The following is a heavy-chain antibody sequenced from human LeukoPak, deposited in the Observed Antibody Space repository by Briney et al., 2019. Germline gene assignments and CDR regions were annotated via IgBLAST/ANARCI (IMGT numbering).Heavy chain of an antibody. Sequence: ASVNVSCMASGYTFTSSGISWVRQAPGQGLEWMGWISAYNGDTNYAQRLQGRVTVTTDTSTSTAYMELRSLRSDDTAVYYCVRDYDYRMDVWGQGTTVTVSS. V-gene: IGHV1-18*01. D-gene: IGHD3-3*01. CDR1: GYTFTSSG. J-gene: IGHJ6*02. CDR2: ISAYNGDT. CDR3: VRDYDYRMDV.